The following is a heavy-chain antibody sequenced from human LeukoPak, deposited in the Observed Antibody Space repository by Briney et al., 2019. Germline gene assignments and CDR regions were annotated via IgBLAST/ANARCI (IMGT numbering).Heavy chain of an antibody. CDR3: ARGGILTGYYPFDY. V-gene: IGHV3-48*03. Sequence: GGSLRLSCAASGFTFSSYEMNWVRQAPGKGLEWVPYISSSGSTIYYADSVKGRFTISRDNAKNSLYLQMNSLRAEDTAVYYCARGGILTGYYPFDYWGQGTLVTVSS. CDR1: GFTFSSYE. CDR2: ISSSGSTI. D-gene: IGHD3-9*01. J-gene: IGHJ4*02.